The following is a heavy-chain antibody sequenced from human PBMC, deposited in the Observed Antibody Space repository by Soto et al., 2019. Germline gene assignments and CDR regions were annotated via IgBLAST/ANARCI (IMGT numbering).Heavy chain of an antibody. Sequence: GESLKLFCEGSGYGFTRFWIVWGRELPGKGLEWMGIIYPGDSDARYSPSFQGQVTISADESINTAYLQWSSLKASDTAMYFCQRHGYSSRWYPDSWGRGTQVTF. CDR2: IYPGDSDA. CDR3: QRHGYSSRWYPDS. J-gene: IGHJ4*02. CDR1: GYGFTRFW. D-gene: IGHD6-13*01. V-gene: IGHV5-51*01.